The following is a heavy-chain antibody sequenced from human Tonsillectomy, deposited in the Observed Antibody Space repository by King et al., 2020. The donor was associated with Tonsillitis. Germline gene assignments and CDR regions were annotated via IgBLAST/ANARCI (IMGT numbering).Heavy chain of an antibody. CDR2: ISGYNGKT. CDR1: GYSFTSYA. Sequence: QLVQSGAEVKKPGASVKVSCKASGYSFTSYAITWVRQAPGQGLEWMGWISGYNGKTNFAQKFQGRVTMTTDTSTSTAYMELRSLRSDDTAVYYCARDPGVTTNNWFDPWGQGTLVTVSS. J-gene: IGHJ5*02. CDR3: ARDPGVTTNNWFDP. D-gene: IGHD4-11*01. V-gene: IGHV1-18*01.